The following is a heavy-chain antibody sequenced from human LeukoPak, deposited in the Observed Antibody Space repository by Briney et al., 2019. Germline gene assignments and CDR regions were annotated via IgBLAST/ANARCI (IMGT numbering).Heavy chain of an antibody. V-gene: IGHV3-23*01. D-gene: IGHD2-8*01. CDR2: ITTNSVGT. CDR1: GFSFSSYV. CDR3: RAYTYATDF. J-gene: IGHJ4*02. Sequence: GGSLRLSCAASGFSFSSYVMSWVRQAPGKGLEWVSTITTNSVGTYYKDSVKGRFTISRDNSKIHMYLQMNSLRAEDKATYCCRAYTYATDFWGQGTLVAVSS.